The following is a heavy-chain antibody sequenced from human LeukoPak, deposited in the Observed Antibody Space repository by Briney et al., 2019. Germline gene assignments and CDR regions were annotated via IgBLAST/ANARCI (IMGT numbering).Heavy chain of an antibody. J-gene: IGHJ4*02. Sequence: PGGSLRLSCVASGFTFSDAWMSWVRQGPGKGLEWVGRIKSGTIHYAAPVKGRFTISRDDSKNTLYMQMNSLNTADTAVYYCATDYSDFDSYYFDYWGQGTLVTVSS. V-gene: IGHV3-15*01. D-gene: IGHD5-12*01. CDR3: ATDYSDFDSYYFDY. CDR2: IKSGTI. CDR1: GFTFSDAW.